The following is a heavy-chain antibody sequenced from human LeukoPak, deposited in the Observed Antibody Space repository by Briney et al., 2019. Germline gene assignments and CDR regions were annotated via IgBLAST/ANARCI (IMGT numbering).Heavy chain of an antibody. J-gene: IGHJ6*03. V-gene: IGHV4-61*02. CDR1: GGSISSGSYY. Sequence: SQTLSLTCTVSGGSISSGSYYWSWIRQPAGKGLEWIGRIYTSGSTNYNPSLKSRVTISVDTSKNQFSLKLSSVTAADTAVYYCARRIVVVIEGEEYYYYMDVWGKGTTVTVSS. D-gene: IGHD3-22*01. CDR2: IYTSGST. CDR3: ARRIVVVIEGEEYYYYMDV.